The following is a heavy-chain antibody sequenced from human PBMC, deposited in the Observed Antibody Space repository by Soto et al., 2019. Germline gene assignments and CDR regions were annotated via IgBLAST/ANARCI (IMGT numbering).Heavy chain of an antibody. CDR3: ARDSNNYDFWSGYYPDITHFDY. V-gene: IGHV3-48*02. CDR2: ISSSSSTI. Sequence: GGSLRLSCAASGFTFSSYSMNWVRQAPGKGLEWVSYISSSSSTIYYADSVKGRFTISRDNAKNSLYLQMNSLRDEDTAVYYCARDSNNYDFWSGYYPDITHFDYWGQGTLVTSPQ. J-gene: IGHJ4*02. CDR1: GFTFSSYS. D-gene: IGHD3-3*01.